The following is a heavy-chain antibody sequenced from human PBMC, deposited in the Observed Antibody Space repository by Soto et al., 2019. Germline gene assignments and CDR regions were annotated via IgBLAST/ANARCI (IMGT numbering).Heavy chain of an antibody. Sequence: PSETLSLTCTVSGGSISSYYWTWIRQPPGKGLEWIGYIYYSGTTSYNPSLKGRVTISVDTSKNQFSLKLSSVTAADTAVYYCARHAPYCSSTSHCAYGMDVWGQGTTVT. CDR1: GGSISSYY. V-gene: IGHV4-59*08. CDR3: ARHAPYCSSTSHCAYGMDV. J-gene: IGHJ6*02. CDR2: IYYSGTT. D-gene: IGHD2-2*01.